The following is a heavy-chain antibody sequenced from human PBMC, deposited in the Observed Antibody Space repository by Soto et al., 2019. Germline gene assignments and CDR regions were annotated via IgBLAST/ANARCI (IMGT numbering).Heavy chain of an antibody. J-gene: IGHJ6*02. Sequence: SETLSLTCAVYGGSFSGYYWSWIRQPPGKGLEWIGEINHSGSTNSNPSLKSRVTISVATSKNQFSLKLSSVTAADTAVYYCARGATFYCCSTSYYRAGANYYYYGMDVWGQGTTVTVSS. CDR3: ARGATFYCCSTSYYRAGANYYYYGMDV. CDR2: INHSGST. V-gene: IGHV4-34*01. CDR1: GGSFSGYY. D-gene: IGHD2-2*02.